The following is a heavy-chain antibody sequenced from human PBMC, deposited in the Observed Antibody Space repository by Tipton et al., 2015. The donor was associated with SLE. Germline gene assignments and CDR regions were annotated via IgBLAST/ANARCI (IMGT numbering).Heavy chain of an antibody. D-gene: IGHD1-14*01. Sequence: QSGAEVKRTGASVKVSCAASGYTFTNYDIIWVRQATGHGLEWMGWMSPDSGDTGYAQKFQGRVTMTTDTSTSTAYMELRSLRSDDTAVYYCARDALYYRNAFDIWGQGTMVTVSS. CDR1: GYTFTNYD. CDR2: MSPDSGDT. CDR3: ARDALYYRNAFDI. V-gene: IGHV1-8*01. J-gene: IGHJ3*02.